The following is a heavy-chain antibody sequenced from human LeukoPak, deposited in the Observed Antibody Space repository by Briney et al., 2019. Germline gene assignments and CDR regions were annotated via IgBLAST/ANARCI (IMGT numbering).Heavy chain of an antibody. CDR3: ARSNSGYDNVGFYYYYYGMDV. D-gene: IGHD5-12*01. CDR2: TYYRSKLYN. CDR1: GDSVSSNSAA. V-gene: IGHV6-1*01. J-gene: IGHJ6*02. Sequence: SQTLSLTCAISGDSVSSNSAAWNWLRQSPSRGLEWLGRTYYRSKLYNDYAVSVKSLITINPDTSKNQFSLQLISVPPEDTAVYYCARSNSGYDNVGFYYYYYGMDVWGQGTTVTVSS.